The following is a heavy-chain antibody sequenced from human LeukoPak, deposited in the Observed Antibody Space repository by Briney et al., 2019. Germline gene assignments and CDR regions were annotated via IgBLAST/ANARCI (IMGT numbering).Heavy chain of an antibody. CDR3: ARAYYGDLDH. Sequence: SEALSLTCTVSGGSISSYYWSWIRLPPGKGLEWIGDIYYSGSTNYNPSLKSRVTISVDTSKNQFSLKLSSVTAADTAVYYCARAYYGDLDHWGQGTLVTVSS. J-gene: IGHJ4*02. CDR1: GGSISSYY. CDR2: IYYSGST. D-gene: IGHD4-17*01. V-gene: IGHV4-59*01.